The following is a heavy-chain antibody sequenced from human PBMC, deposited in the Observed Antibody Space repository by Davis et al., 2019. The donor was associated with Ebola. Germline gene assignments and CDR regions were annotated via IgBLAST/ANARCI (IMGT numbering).Heavy chain of an antibody. J-gene: IGHJ5*02. Sequence: SETLSLTCTVSGGSISSYYWSWIRQPPGKGLEWIGYIYYSGSTNYNPSPKSRVTISVDTSKNQFSLKLSSVTAADTAVYYCARRGFWSGYGGWFDPWGQGTLVTVSS. V-gene: IGHV4-59*01. CDR2: IYYSGST. CDR3: ARRGFWSGYGGWFDP. D-gene: IGHD3-3*01. CDR1: GGSISSYY.